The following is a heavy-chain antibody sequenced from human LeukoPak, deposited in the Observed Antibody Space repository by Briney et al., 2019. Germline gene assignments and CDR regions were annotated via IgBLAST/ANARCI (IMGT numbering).Heavy chain of an antibody. CDR2: MNPNSGNT. D-gene: IGHD6-19*01. Sequence: ASVKVSCKASGYTFTSYDINWVRQATGQGLEWMGWMNPNSGNTGYAQKFQGRVTMTRNTSISTAYMELSSLRSEDTAVYYCARALRLVRGRAFDHWGQGTLVTVSS. CDR1: GYTFTSYD. CDR3: ARALRLVRGRAFDH. V-gene: IGHV1-8*01. J-gene: IGHJ4*02.